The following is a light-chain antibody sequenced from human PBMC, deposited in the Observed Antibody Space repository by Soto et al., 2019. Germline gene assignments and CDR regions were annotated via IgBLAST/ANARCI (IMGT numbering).Light chain of an antibody. V-gene: IGLV1-44*01. CDR3: VAWDDSLV. CDR1: SSNIGSNT. J-gene: IGLJ2*01. Sequence: QSVLTQPPSASGTPGQRVTISCSGSSSNIGSNTVNWYQQLPGTAPKLLIYSNNQRPSGVPDRFSGSKSGTSASLAISGLQSGDEADYYCVAWDDSLVFGGGTKLTVL. CDR2: SNN.